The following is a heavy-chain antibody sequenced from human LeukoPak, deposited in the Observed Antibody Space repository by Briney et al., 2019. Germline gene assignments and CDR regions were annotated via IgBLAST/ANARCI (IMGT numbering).Heavy chain of an antibody. CDR3: AREVLDFDY. CDR2: IYHSGST. Sequence: SETLSLTCAVSGYSISSGYYWGWIRQPPGKGLEWIGSIYHSGSTYYNPSLKSRVTISVDTSKNQISLKLSSVTAADTAVYYCAREVLDFDYWGQGTLVTVSS. V-gene: IGHV4-38-2*02. J-gene: IGHJ4*02. D-gene: IGHD2-2*03. CDR1: GYSISSGYY.